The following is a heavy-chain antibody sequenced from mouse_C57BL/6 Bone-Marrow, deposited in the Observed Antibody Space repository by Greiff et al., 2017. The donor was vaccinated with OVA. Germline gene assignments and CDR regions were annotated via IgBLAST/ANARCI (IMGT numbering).Heavy chain of an antibody. CDR2: IYPGSGST. Sequence: VQLQQSGPELVKPGASVKISCKASGYAFSSSWMNWVKQRPGKGLEWIGDIYPGSGSTNYNEKFKSKATLTVDTSSSTAYMQLSSLTSEDSAVYYCARWYYGSSHGFDYWGQGTTLTVSS. V-gene: IGHV1-55*01. CDR3: ARWYYGSSHGFDY. CDR1: GYAFSSSW. J-gene: IGHJ2*01. D-gene: IGHD1-1*01.